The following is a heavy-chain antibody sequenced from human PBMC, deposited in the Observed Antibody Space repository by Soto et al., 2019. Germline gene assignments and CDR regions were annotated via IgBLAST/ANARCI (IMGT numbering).Heavy chain of an antibody. CDR1: GFTFSRFS. Sequence: EVQLLESGGGLVQPRGSLRLSCAASGFTFSRFSMSWVRQAPGKGLEWVSGISDSSTSTYYADFVKGRFTISRDNSKNTLYLQMNSLRVEDTAVYFCAKGAPFWSLDWFDPWGQGTLVTVSS. CDR2: ISDSSTST. CDR3: AKGAPFWSLDWFDP. V-gene: IGHV3-23*01. J-gene: IGHJ5*02. D-gene: IGHD3-3*01.